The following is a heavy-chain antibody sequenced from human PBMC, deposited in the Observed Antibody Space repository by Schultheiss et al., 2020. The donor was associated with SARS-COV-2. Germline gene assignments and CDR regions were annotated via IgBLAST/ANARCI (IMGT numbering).Heavy chain of an antibody. CDR1: GFTFTSSA. J-gene: IGHJ5*02. V-gene: IGHV1-58*02. D-gene: IGHD4-17*01. CDR2: IVVGSGNT. Sequence: SVKVSCKASGFTFTSSAMQWVRQARGQRLEWIGWIVVGSGNTNYAQKLQGRVTMTTDTSTSTAYMELRSLRSDDTAVYYCARVPLHNPGDYVYNWFDPWGQGTLVTVSS. CDR3: ARVPLHNPGDYVYNWFDP.